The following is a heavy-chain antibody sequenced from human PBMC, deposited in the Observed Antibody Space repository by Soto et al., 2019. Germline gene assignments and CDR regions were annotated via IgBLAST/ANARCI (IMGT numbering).Heavy chain of an antibody. V-gene: IGHV4-39*01. CDR2: IYYSGST. CDR1: GGSISSSSYC. Sequence: SETLSLTCTVSGGSISSSSYCWGWIRQPPGKGLEWIGSIYYSGSTYYNPSLKSRVTISVDTSKNQFSLKLGSVTAADTAVYYCASHIVVVRSVWFDPWGQGTLVTVSS. CDR3: ASHIVVVRSVWFDP. D-gene: IGHD2-2*01. J-gene: IGHJ5*02.